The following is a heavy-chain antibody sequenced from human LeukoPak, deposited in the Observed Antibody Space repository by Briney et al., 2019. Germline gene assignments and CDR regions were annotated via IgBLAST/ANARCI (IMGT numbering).Heavy chain of an antibody. Sequence: GGSLRLSCAASGFTFSSYAMSWVRQAPGEGLEWVSSISGGGDNTYYADSVKGRFTISRDNSKNTLYVQMNSLRAEDTAVYYCARASYCSNGVCYLVEYWGQGTLVTVSS. V-gene: IGHV3-23*01. CDR3: ARASYCSNGVCYLVEY. CDR1: GFTFSSYA. CDR2: ISGGGDNT. D-gene: IGHD2-8*01. J-gene: IGHJ4*02.